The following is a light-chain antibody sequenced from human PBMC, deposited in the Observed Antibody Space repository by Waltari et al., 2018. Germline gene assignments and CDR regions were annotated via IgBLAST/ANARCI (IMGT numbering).Light chain of an antibody. CDR1: PRVDST. CDR3: QQRYDWPIT. J-gene: IGKJ4*01. Sequence: EIVLTQSPVTLSSSPGERATLSCRASPRVDSTLAWYQQKPGQAPRLLIHDVSNRATGVPARFSGSGSGTDFTLTISSLEPEDSAFYYCQQRYDWPITFGGGTKVEIK. V-gene: IGKV3-11*01. CDR2: DVS.